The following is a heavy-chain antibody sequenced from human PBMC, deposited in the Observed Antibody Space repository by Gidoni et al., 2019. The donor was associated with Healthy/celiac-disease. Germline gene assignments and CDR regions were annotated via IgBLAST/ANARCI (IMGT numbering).Heavy chain of an antibody. CDR2: ISYDGSNK. Sequence: QVQLVESGGGVVQPGRSLSLSCAASGFTFSSYGMHWVRQAPGKGLEWVAVISYDGSNKYYADSVKGRFTISRDNSKNTLYLQMNSLRAEDTAVYYCAKDLNAAARAFDYWGQGTLVTVSS. V-gene: IGHV3-30*18. CDR1: GFTFSSYG. J-gene: IGHJ4*02. CDR3: AKDLNAAARAFDY. D-gene: IGHD6-13*01.